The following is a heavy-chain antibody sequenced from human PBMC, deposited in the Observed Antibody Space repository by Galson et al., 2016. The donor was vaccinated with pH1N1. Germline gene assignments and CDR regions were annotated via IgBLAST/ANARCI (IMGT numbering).Heavy chain of an antibody. CDR2: ISPDSGGT. CDR1: GYTFSGRY. J-gene: IGHJ5*02. D-gene: IGHD4-23*01. V-gene: IGHV1-2*06. CDR3: ARHDYGGCFDP. Sequence: SVKVSCKASGYTFSGRYIHWVRQAPGQGLEWMGRISPDSGGTNYAQKFRGRVTMTGDTSINTAYMELSRLRSDDTAVYYCARHDYGGCFDPWGQGTLVTVSS.